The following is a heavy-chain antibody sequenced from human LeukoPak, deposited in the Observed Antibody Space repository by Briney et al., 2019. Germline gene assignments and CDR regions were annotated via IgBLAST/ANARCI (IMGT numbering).Heavy chain of an antibody. CDR1: GGSISSGVYC. CDR2: ICSSGSA. J-gene: IGHJ6*03. CDR3: ARGRSDYYYYMDV. V-gene: IGHV4-31*03. Sequence: PSQTLSLTCTVSGGSISSGVYCWSWIRQRPGEGLQWIGYICSSGSAYYNASLKSRVSMSTDTSNNQFSLKLSSVTAADTAVYYCARGRSDYYYYMDVWGKGTTVTVSS.